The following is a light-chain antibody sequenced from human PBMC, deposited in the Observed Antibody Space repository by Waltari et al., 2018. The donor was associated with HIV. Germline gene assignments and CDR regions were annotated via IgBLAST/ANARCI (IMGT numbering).Light chain of an antibody. J-gene: IGLJ2*01. CDR1: SSDIGRSNH. CDR3: SSYSSVNTFVV. CDR2: DVI. V-gene: IGLV2-14*03. Sequence: QSALTQPASVSGSPGQSITISCTGSSSDIGRSNHVSWYKQFPGKAPKLLITDVIRRPLGVSDRFSGSKSGNTASLTISGLQAEDEASYFCSSYSSVNTFVVFGGGTKVTVL.